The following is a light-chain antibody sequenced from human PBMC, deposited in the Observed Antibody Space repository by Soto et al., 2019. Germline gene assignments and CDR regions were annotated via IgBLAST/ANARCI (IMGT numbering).Light chain of an antibody. CDR3: QQYDHLSLT. Sequence: MTQSPATLSVSPGERATLSCRASQSVSSNLAWYQQKPGKAPNLLIFDASNLDAGVPSRFSGSGSGTYFTFTIHSLQPEDVATYYCQQYDHLSLTFGGGTKVEIK. V-gene: IGKV1-33*01. CDR2: DAS. CDR1: QSVSSN. J-gene: IGKJ4*01.